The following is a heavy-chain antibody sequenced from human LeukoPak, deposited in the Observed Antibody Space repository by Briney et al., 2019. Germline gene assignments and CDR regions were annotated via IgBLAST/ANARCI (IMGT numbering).Heavy chain of an antibody. J-gene: IGHJ6*02. CDR3: ARGTPGYYGMDV. Sequence: SQTLSLTCAISGDSVSRNSAAWNWIRQSPSRGLEWLGRTYYKSKWFNDLAVYVRGRITISPDTSKNQFSLQLNSVTPEDTAVYYCARGTPGYYGMDVWGQGTTVTVTS. V-gene: IGHV6-1*01. CDR2: TYYKSKWFN. D-gene: IGHD2-15*01. CDR1: GDSVSRNSAA.